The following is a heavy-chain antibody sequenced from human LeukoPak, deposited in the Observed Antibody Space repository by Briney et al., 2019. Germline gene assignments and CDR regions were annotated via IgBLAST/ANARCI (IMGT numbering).Heavy chain of an antibody. D-gene: IGHD4-17*01. J-gene: IGHJ4*02. CDR1: GGSISSYY. Sequence: PSETLSLTCTVSGGSISSYYWSWIRQPPGKGLEWIGYIYYSGSTNYNPSLKSRVTISVDTSKNQFSLKLSSVTAADTAMYYCARAPLDYGDNYFDYWGQGTLVTVSS. V-gene: IGHV4-59*12. CDR2: IYYSGST. CDR3: ARAPLDYGDNYFDY.